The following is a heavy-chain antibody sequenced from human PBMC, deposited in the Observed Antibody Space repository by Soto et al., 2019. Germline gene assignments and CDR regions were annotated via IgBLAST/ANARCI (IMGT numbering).Heavy chain of an antibody. CDR2: ISYDGSNK. V-gene: IGHV3-30*18. Sequence: QVQLVESGGGGVQPGRSLRLSCAASGFTFSSYGMHWVRQAPGKGLEWVAVISYDGSNKYYADSVKGRFTISRDNSKNTLYLQMNSLRAEDTAVYYCAKGPRGSSWYHFDYCGQGTLVTVSS. CDR3: AKGPRGSSWYHFDY. CDR1: GFTFSSYG. J-gene: IGHJ4*02. D-gene: IGHD6-13*01.